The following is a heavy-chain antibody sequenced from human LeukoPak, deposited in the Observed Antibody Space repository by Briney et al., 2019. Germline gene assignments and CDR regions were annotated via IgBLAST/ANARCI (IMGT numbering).Heavy chain of an antibody. CDR1: GYSITDYY. J-gene: IGHJ4*02. Sequence: ASVKVACKASGYSITDYYSHWVGQTRGQGLEWLGWGDPRSGASVYAQKVQGRLTMNRDTSPNTAYMEMTGLIPADTAVYFCGRDNYGRFDYWGKGPLVTVSS. CDR2: GDPRSGAS. CDR3: GRDNYGRFDY. D-gene: IGHD3-16*01. V-gene: IGHV1-2*02.